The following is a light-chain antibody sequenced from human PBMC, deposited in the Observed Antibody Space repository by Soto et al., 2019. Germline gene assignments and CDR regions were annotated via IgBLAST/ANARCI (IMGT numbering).Light chain of an antibody. CDR2: EVT. V-gene: IGLV2-14*01. CDR1: SSDVGAFNY. J-gene: IGLJ3*02. Sequence: QSALTQPASLSGSPGQSITISSTGTSSDVGAFNYVSWYQQHPGKTPKLIIYEVTNRPSGVSNRFSGSKSGNTASLTISGLQAEDEADYYCNAYASTSARLFGGGTKLTVL. CDR3: NAYASTSARL.